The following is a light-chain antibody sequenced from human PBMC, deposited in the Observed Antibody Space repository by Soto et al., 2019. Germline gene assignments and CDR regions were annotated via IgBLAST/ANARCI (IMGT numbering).Light chain of an antibody. CDR2: EVS. V-gene: IGLV2-23*02. CDR1: SSDVGSYNL. Sequence: QSALTQPASVSGSPGQSITISCTGTSSDVGSYNLVSWYQQHPGKAPKLMIYEVSKRPSGVSNRFSGSKSGNTASLTISGLQAEDEADDYCCSYACSSAPYVFGTGTKLTVL. CDR3: CSYACSSAPYV. J-gene: IGLJ1*01.